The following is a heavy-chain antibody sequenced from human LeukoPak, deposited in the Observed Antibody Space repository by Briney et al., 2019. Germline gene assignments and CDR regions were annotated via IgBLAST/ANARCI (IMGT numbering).Heavy chain of an antibody. J-gene: IGHJ4*02. CDR1: GVTFSSCA. D-gene: IGHD6-6*01. CDR2: ISRSGGST. V-gene: IGHV3-23*01. CDR3: AKALKDSSSSDLDY. Sequence: GGSLRLSCAASGVTFSSCAMNWVRQAPGKGLEWVSAISRSGGSTFYADSVKGRFTISRDNSKNTLFLQMNSLRDEDTAVYYCAKALKDSSSSDLDYWGQGTLVTVSS.